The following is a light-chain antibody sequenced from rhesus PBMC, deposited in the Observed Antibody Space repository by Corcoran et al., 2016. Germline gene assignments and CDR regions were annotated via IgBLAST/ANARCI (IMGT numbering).Light chain of an antibody. CDR1: QGITTH. CDR2: AAS. V-gene: IGKV1-43*01. J-gene: IGKJ3*01. CDR3: LQYRTTPLT. Sequence: DIQMTQSPSPLSASVGDRVTITCRASQGITTHLNWYQQKPGKPPKRLIYAASSLESGVPSRFSGNGSRTDFTLTFSSLQPNDFATYYCLQYRTTPLTFGPGTKLDIK.